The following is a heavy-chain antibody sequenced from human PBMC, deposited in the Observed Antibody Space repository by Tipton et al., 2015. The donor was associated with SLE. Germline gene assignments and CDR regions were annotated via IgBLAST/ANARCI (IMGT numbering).Heavy chain of an antibody. CDR3: AGYSYGFDY. D-gene: IGHD5-18*01. Sequence: TLSLTCTVSGGSIRSHYWSWIRQPPGKGLEWIGYMYHSGSTKYNPSLKSRVTISLDTSRNQFSLNLHSVTAADTAVYYCAGYSYGFDYWGQGTLVTVSS. J-gene: IGHJ4*02. CDR2: MYHSGST. CDR1: GGSIRSHY. V-gene: IGHV4-59*11.